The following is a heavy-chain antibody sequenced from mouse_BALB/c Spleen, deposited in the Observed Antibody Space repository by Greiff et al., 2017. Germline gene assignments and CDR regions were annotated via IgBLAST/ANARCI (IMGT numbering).Heavy chain of an antibody. Sequence: QVHVKQSGAELVRPGTSVKISCKASGYTFTNYWLGWVKQRPGHGLEWIGDIYPGGGYTNYNEKFKGKATLTADTSSSTAYMQLSSLTSEDSAVYFCAPAYYGNGFAYWGQGTLVTVSA. D-gene: IGHD2-10*01. V-gene: IGHV1-63*02. CDR2: IYPGGGYT. J-gene: IGHJ3*01. CDR3: APAYYGNGFAY. CDR1: GYTFTNYW.